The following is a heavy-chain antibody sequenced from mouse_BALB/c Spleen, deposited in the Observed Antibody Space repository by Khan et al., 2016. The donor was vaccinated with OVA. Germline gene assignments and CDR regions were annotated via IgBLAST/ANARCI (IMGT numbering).Heavy chain of an antibody. D-gene: IGHD2-2*01. CDR3: ARGGYGGFAY. CDR2: IFPGSVST. CDR1: GYTFSSYW. J-gene: IGHJ3*01. V-gene: IGHV1-9*01. Sequence: QVQLQQSGGDLMKPGASVKISCKATGYTFSSYWIEWVEQRPGHGLEWIGQIFPGSVSTTYNEKFKGKATFTADTSSNTAYMQLSSLTSEDSAVYYCARGGYGGFAYWGQGTLVTVSA.